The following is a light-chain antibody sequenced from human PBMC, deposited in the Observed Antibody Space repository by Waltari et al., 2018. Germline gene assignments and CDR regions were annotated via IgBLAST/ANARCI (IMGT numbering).Light chain of an antibody. CDR1: QSVSSN. CDR2: GAS. J-gene: IGKJ4*01. CDR3: KQYDNWPPLT. V-gene: IGKV3-15*01. Sequence: EIVMTQSPATLSISPGERATLSCRASQSVSSNLAWHQQKPGQAPRLLIYGASTRATDIPAKFSGSGSGAEFTLTISSLQSEDFAVYYCKQYDNWPPLTFGGGTKVEIK.